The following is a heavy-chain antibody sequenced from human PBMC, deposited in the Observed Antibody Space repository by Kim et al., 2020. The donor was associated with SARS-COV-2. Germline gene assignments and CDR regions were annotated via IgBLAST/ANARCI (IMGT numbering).Heavy chain of an antibody. J-gene: IGHJ6*02. CDR3: AKDIRAMIVVVPAAIGGYYYYGMDV. CDR1: GFTFGDYA. V-gene: IGHV3-9*01. D-gene: IGHD2-2*01. CDR2: ISWNSGSI. Sequence: GGSLRLSCAASGFTFGDYAMHWVRQAPGKGLEWVSGISWNSGSIGYADSVKGRFTISRDNAKNSLYLQMNSLRAEDTALYYCAKDIRAMIVVVPAAIGGYYYYGMDVWGQGTTVTVSS.